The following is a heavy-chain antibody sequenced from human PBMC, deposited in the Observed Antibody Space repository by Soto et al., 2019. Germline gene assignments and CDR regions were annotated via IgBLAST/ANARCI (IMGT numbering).Heavy chain of an antibody. CDR2: INAGNGNT. D-gene: IGHD3-3*01. V-gene: IGHV1-3*01. CDR3: ARDRYYDFSSGSAPIYYYGMGV. CDR1: GSTFTSYA. J-gene: IGHJ6*01. Sequence: APVKVSCKASGSTFTSYAMHLVRHAPGQRPEWMRWINAGNGNTKYSQKFQGRVTITRDTSASTAYMELSRLRSEDTAVYYCARDRYYDFSSGSAPIYYYGMGVWGQRSKVTVSS.